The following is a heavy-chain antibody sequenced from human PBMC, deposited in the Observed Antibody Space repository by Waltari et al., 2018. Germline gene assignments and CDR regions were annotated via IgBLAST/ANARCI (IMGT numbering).Heavy chain of an antibody. CDR3: ARGFPDYDFWSGYYAASYFDY. Sequence: QVQLQQWGAGLLKPSETLSLTCAVYGGPLRGSYWSWIRQPPGTGPEWIGEINHSGSTNYNPSLKSRVTISVDTSKNQFSLKLSSVTAADTAVYYCARGFPDYDFWSGYYAASYFDYWGQGTLVTVSS. CDR1: GGPLRGSY. J-gene: IGHJ4*02. V-gene: IGHV4-34*01. D-gene: IGHD3-3*01. CDR2: INHSGST.